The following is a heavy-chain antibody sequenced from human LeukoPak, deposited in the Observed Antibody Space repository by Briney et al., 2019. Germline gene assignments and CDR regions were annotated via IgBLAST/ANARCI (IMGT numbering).Heavy chain of an antibody. Sequence: PGGSLRLSCAASGFTFSSYSMNWVRQAPGKGLEWVSSISSSSSYIYYADSVKGRFTISRDNAKNSLYLQMNSLRAEDTAVYYWARDGRWLQLNPFDYWGQGTLVTVS. J-gene: IGHJ4*02. V-gene: IGHV3-21*01. CDR1: GFTFSSYS. CDR3: ARDGRWLQLNPFDY. D-gene: IGHD5-12*01. CDR2: ISSSSSYI.